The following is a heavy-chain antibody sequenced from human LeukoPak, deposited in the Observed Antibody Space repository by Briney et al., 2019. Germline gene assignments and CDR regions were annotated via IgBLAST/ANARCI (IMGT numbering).Heavy chain of an antibody. J-gene: IGHJ5*02. CDR1: GFTFSRYW. CDR3: ARDWGSGSWFDP. V-gene: IGHV3-7*03. D-gene: IGHD3-16*01. Sequence: GGSLRLSCAASGFTFSRYWMSWVRQAPEKGLEWVANIKQDGSEKYYVDSVKGRFTISRDNAKNSLYLQMNSLRAEDTAVYYCARDWGSGSWFDPWGQGTLVTVSS. CDR2: IKQDGSEK.